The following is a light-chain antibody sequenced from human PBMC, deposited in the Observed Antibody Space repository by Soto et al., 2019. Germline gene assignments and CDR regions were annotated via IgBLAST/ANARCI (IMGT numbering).Light chain of an antibody. Sequence: DIVMTQCPDSLAVSLGERATINCKSSQSVLYSSNNKNYLAWYQQKPGQPPKLLIYWASTRESGVPDRFSGSGSGTDVTLTISSLQAEDVALYYCQQYYSTPLTFGGGTKVEIK. J-gene: IGKJ4*01. V-gene: IGKV4-1*01. CDR3: QQYYSTPLT. CDR2: WAS. CDR1: QSVLYSSNNKNY.